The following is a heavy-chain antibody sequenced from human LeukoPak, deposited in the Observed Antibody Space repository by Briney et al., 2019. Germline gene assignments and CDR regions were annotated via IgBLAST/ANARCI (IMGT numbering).Heavy chain of an antibody. CDR2: INHSGST. J-gene: IGHJ5*02. V-gene: IGHV4-34*01. Sequence: SETLSLTCAVYGGSFSGYYRSWIRQPPGKGLEWIGEINHSGSTNYNPSLKSRVTISVDTSKNQFSLKLSSVTAADTAVYYCARRASSSYRGWFDPWGQGTLVTVSS. D-gene: IGHD6-13*01. CDR3: ARRASSSYRGWFDP. CDR1: GGSFSGYY.